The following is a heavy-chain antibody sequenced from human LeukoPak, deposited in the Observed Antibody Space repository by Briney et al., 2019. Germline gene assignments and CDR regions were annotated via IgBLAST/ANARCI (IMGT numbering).Heavy chain of an antibody. V-gene: IGHV3-23*01. D-gene: IGHD1-26*01. CDR1: GFTFSSYA. Sequence: PGGSLRLSCAASGFTFSSYAMNWVRQAPGKGLEWVSLISSSGYNTYYADSVKGRFTISRDNSKNTLPLQMNSLRAEDTAVYYCAKDVRVGGGGMDVWGQGTPVTVSS. CDR2: ISSSGYNT. CDR3: AKDVRVGGGGMDV. J-gene: IGHJ6*02.